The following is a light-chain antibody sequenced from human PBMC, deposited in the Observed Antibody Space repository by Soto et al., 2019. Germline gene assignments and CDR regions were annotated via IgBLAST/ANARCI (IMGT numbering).Light chain of an antibody. CDR1: SSNVGSNT. V-gene: IGLV1-44*01. CDR3: AAWDDSLNGVI. Sequence: QSALSQPPSASGTPGQRVTISCSGSSSNVGSNTVNWYQHLPGTAPKLLTYSNNQRPSGVPDRFSGSKSGTSASLAISGLQSEDESDYYCAAWDDSLNGVIFGGGTKLTVL. CDR2: SNN. J-gene: IGLJ2*01.